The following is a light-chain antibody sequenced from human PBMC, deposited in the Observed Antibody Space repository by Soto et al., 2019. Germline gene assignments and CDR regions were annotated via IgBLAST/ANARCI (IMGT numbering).Light chain of an antibody. J-gene: IGKJ3*01. CDR2: GAS. CDR1: QSVSSSY. V-gene: IGKV3-20*01. Sequence: EIVLTQSPGTLSLSPGERATLSCRASQSVSSSYLAWYQQKPGQTPRLLIYGASSRATGIPDRLSGSGSGTDFTLTISRLEPEDFAVYYCLQYGNSPFTFGPGTKVDVK. CDR3: LQYGNSPFT.